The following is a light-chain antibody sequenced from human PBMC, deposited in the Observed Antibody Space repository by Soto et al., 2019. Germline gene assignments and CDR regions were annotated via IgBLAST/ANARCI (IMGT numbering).Light chain of an antibody. CDR3: QLYSRWPIT. CDR1: QSVSNN. V-gene: IGKV3-15*01. Sequence: EIVMTQSPATLSMSPGERATLSCRASQSVSNNLDWYQQKPGQAPRLLIYGASTRATGIPAGFSGGGSGTEFTLTISSLQSEDSSVYDCQLYSRWPITFGEGTRLEIK. J-gene: IGKJ5*01. CDR2: GAS.